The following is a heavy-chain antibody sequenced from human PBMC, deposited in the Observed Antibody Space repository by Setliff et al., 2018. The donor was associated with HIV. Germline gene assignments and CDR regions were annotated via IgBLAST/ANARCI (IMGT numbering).Heavy chain of an antibody. V-gene: IGHV4-38-2*02. J-gene: IGHJ4*02. Sequence: SETLSLTCTVSGYSISSGYYWGWIRQPPGKGLEWIGSIYYSGTPNYSPSLKSRVTISLDTSKNEISLKVTSVTAADTAVYYCATYWGGEGGRGYWGQGTLVTVSS. D-gene: IGHD1-26*01. CDR1: GYSISSGYY. CDR3: ATYWGGEGGRGY. CDR2: IYYSGTP.